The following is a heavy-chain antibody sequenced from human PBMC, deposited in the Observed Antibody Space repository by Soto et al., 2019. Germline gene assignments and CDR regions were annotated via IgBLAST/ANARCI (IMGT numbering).Heavy chain of an antibody. CDR2: ISGYNGNT. CDR3: GRGWGYDSNDYYYAY. Sequence: QVQLVQSGAEVKKPGASVKVSCKASGYTFTTYGIHWVRQAPGQGLEWMGWISGYNGNTNYAQKFQGRVTMTTDTSTTTAYMDLRSLRSDDTAVYYCGRGWGYDSNDYYYAYWGQGTLVIVSS. J-gene: IGHJ4*02. V-gene: IGHV1-18*01. D-gene: IGHD3-22*01. CDR1: GYTFTTYG.